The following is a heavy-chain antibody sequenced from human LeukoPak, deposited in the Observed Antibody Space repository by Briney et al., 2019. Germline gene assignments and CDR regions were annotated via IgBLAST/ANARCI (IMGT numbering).Heavy chain of an antibody. D-gene: IGHD5-12*01. J-gene: IGHJ4*02. CDR1: GYTFTGYY. Sequence: ASVKVSCKASGYTFTGYYMHWVRQAPGQGLEWMGWINPNSGGTNYAQKFQGWVTMTRDTSISTAYMELGRLRSDDTAVYYCARGRGGVATIPVDYWGQGTLVTVSS. CDR3: ARGRGGVATIPVDY. V-gene: IGHV1-2*04. CDR2: INPNSGGT.